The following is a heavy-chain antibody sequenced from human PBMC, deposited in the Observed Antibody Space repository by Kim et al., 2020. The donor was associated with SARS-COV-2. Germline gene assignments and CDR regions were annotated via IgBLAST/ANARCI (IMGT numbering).Heavy chain of an antibody. Sequence: SVKVSCKASGFTFTSSAVQWVRQARVQRLEWIGWIVVGSGNTNYAQKFQERVTITRDMSTSTAYMELSSLRSEDTAVYYCAVWFGELLYFDYWGQGTLVTVSS. CDR1: GFTFTSSA. D-gene: IGHD3-10*01. CDR2: IVVGSGNT. CDR3: AVWFGELLYFDY. V-gene: IGHV1-58*01. J-gene: IGHJ4*02.